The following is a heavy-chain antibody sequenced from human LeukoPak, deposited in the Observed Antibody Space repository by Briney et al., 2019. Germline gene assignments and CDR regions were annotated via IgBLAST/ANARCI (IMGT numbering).Heavy chain of an antibody. D-gene: IGHD4/OR15-4a*01. CDR1: GFTFSSYL. CDR2: INTDGSTT. CDR3: ARDLDYKLDY. V-gene: IGHV3-74*01. Sequence: GESLRLSCAASGFTFSSYLMHWVRQAPGKGLVWVSRINTDGSTTNYADSVKGRFTISRGNAKNTLYLQMNSLRVEDTAVYYCARDLDYKLDYWGQGTLVTVSS. J-gene: IGHJ4*02.